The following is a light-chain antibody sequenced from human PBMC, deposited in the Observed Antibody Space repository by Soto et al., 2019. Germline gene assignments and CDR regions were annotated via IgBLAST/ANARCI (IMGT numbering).Light chain of an antibody. CDR1: SSDVGGYNY. V-gene: IGLV2-14*01. CDR2: EVT. J-gene: IGLJ1*01. Sequence: QSVLTQPASVSGSPGQSITISCTGTSSDVGGYNYVSWYQHHPGKAPKLMIYEVTNRPLGVSNRFSGSKSGNAASLTISWLQAEDEADYYCNSYTSSCTPWVFGTGTKVTVL. CDR3: NSYTSSCTPWV.